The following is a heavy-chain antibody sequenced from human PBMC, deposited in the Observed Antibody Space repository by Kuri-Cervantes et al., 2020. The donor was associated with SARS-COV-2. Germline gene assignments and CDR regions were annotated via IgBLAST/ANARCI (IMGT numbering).Heavy chain of an antibody. J-gene: IGHJ6*03. V-gene: IGHV1-69*05. CDR3: ARVAGPPDYTYYYYYMDV. Sequence: SVKVSCKASGGTFSSYTISWVRQAPGQGLEWMGGIIPIFGTANYAQKLQGRVTMTTDTSTSTAYMELRSLRSDDTAVYYCARVAGPPDYTYYYYYMDVWGQGTPVTVSS. CDR2: IIPIFGTA. CDR1: GGTFSSYT. D-gene: IGHD4-11*01.